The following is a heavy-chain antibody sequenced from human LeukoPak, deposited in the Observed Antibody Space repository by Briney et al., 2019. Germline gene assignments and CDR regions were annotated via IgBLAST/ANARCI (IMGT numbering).Heavy chain of an antibody. CDR3: AKALTHYYYMDV. Sequence: PGGSLRLSCAASGFTFSSYGMHWVRQAPGKGLEWVAFIRYDGSHKFYADSVKGRFTISRDNSKNTLYVQMNSLRAEDTAVYYCAKALTHYYYMDVWGKGTTVTISS. V-gene: IGHV3-30*02. CDR1: GFTFSSYG. J-gene: IGHJ6*03. CDR2: IRYDGSHK.